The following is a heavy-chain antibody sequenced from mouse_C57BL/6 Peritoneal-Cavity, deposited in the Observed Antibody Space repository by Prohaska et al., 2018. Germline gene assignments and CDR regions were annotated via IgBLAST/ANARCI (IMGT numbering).Heavy chain of an antibody. V-gene: IGHV12-3*01. J-gene: IGHJ1*03. Sequence: QMQLQESGPGLVKPSQSLFLTCSITGFPITSGYYWIWIRQSPGKPLEWMGYITHSGETFYNPSLQSPISITRETSKNQFYLQLISVTTEDSAMYYCAGDRGGYWYYDVWGTGTTVTVSS. CDR1: GFPITSGYY. CDR3: AGDRGGYWYYDV. CDR2: ITHSGET.